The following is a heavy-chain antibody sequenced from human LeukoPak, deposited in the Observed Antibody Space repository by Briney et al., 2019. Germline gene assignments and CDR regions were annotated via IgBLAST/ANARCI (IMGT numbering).Heavy chain of an antibody. V-gene: IGHV4-39*01. CDR1: GGSISSSSYY. CDR2: IYYSGST. J-gene: IGHJ6*02. CDR3: ARVVVVAATSSVYYYYGMDV. D-gene: IGHD2-15*01. Sequence: PSETLSLTCTVSGGSISSSSYYWGWICQPPGKGLGWIGSIYYSGSTYYNPSLKSRVTISVDTSKNQFSLKMSSVTAADTAVYYCARVVVVAATSSVYYYYGMDVWGQGTTVTVSS.